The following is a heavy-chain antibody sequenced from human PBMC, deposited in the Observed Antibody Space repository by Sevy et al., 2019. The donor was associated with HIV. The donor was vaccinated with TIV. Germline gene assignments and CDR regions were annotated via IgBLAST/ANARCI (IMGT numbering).Heavy chain of an antibody. Sequence: SETLSLTCTVSGGSVSSSSHYWGWIRQPPGKGLEWIGSIYYGGSTHFNPSLRSQVTIFVDTSKNQVSLKLSSVTAADTAVYFCARTPPFDAFDLWGQGTVVTVSS. J-gene: IGHJ3*01. CDR3: ARTPPFDAFDL. CDR2: IYYGGST. V-gene: IGHV4-39*01. CDR1: GGSVSSSSHY.